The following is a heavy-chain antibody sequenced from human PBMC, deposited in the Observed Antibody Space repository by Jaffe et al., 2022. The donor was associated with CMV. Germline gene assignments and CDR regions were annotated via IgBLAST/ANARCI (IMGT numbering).Heavy chain of an antibody. V-gene: IGHV3-53*01. CDR2: IYSGGDT. D-gene: IGHD6-19*01. CDR1: GFTVSSNY. J-gene: IGHJ4*02. CDR3: ARAPWGGTGWPLDY. Sequence: EVQLVESGGGLIQPGGSLRLSCAASGFTVSSNYMTWVRQAPGKGLEWVSVIYSGGDTYYADSVKGRFTISRDNSKNTLYLQMNSLRAEDTAVYYCARAPWGGTGWPLDYWGQGTLVTVSS.